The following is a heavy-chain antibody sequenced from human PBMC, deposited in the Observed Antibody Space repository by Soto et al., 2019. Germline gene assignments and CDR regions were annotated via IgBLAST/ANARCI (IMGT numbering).Heavy chain of an antibody. CDR1: GFTFSSYG. V-gene: IGHV3-30*18. Sequence: PVGSLRLSCAASGFTFSSYGMHWVRQAPGKGLEWVAVISYDGSNKYYADSVKGRFTISRDNSKNTLYLQMNSLRAEDTAVYYCAKDPPTYYYDSSGPDYWSQGTLVTVSS. CDR3: AKDPPTYYYDSSGPDY. CDR2: ISYDGSNK. D-gene: IGHD3-22*01. J-gene: IGHJ4*02.